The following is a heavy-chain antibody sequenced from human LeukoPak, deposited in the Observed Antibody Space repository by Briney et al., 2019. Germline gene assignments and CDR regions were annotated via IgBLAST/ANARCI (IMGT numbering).Heavy chain of an antibody. CDR3: VRLRRSSSWYGDFDY. J-gene: IGHJ4*02. Sequence: GESLKISCKVSGYSFTSYCIGWVRQMPGKGLEWMGIIYPGDSVTRYSPSFQGQVTISAAKSISTAYLQWSSLEAPDSAIFYCVRLRRSSSWYGDFDYWGQGTLVTVPS. CDR2: IYPGDSVT. D-gene: IGHD6-13*01. V-gene: IGHV5-51*01. CDR1: GYSFTSYC.